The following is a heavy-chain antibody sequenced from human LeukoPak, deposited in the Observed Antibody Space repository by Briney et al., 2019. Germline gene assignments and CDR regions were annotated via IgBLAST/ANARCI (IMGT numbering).Heavy chain of an antibody. V-gene: IGHV3-73*01. D-gene: IGHD2-21*02. Sequence: GGSLRLSCAASGFSFSGSGMHWVRQASGKGLEWVGHIRSQADSYATVYGASVKGRFTITRDDSENTAYLQMNSLKTEDTAVYYCARVDCGGDCLYTSPGFGFDYWGQGTLVTVSS. CDR1: GFSFSGSG. CDR3: ARVDCGGDCLYTSPGFGFDY. J-gene: IGHJ4*02. CDR2: IRSQADSYAT.